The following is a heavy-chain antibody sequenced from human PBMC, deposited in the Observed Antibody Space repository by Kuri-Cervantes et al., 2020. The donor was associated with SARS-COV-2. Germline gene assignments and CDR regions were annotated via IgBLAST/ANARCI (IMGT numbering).Heavy chain of an antibody. Sequence: GESLKISCAASGFTFSSYAMHWVRQATGKGLEWVSAIGTAGDTYYPGSVKGQFTISRENAKNSLYLQMNSLRAGDTAVYYCASARNYYYMDVWGKGTTVTVSS. J-gene: IGHJ6*03. D-gene: IGHD6-6*01. CDR2: IGTAGDT. V-gene: IGHV3-13*01. CDR3: ASARNYYYMDV. CDR1: GFTFSSYA.